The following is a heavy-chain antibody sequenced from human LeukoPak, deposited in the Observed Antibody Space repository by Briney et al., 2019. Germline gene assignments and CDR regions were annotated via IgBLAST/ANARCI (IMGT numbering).Heavy chain of an antibody. V-gene: IGHV1-2*02. D-gene: IGHD2-2*01. CDR2: INPNSGGT. CDR1: GYTFTGYY. CDR3: ARDGSGSTSSDDAFDI. J-gene: IGHJ3*02. Sequence: ASAKVSCKASGYTFTGYYMHWVRQAPGQGLEWMGWINPNSGGTNYAQKFQGRVTMTRDTSISTAYMELSRLRSDDTAVYYCARDGSGSTSSDDAFDIWGQGTMVTVSS.